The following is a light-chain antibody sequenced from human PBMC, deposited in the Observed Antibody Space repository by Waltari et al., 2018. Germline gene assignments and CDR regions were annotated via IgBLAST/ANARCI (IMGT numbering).Light chain of an antibody. J-gene: IGKJ1*01. CDR2: EAS. Sequence: LTQSPATLSASVGDRVTITCRASQGISSYLGWYQQKPGRAPKLLIYEASNLYSGVPSRFSGSGSGTDFTLTISSLQPEDFATYYCQHYSGFSSRTFGQGTKVDIK. CDR1: QGISSY. CDR3: QHYSGFSSRT. V-gene: IGKV1-9*01.